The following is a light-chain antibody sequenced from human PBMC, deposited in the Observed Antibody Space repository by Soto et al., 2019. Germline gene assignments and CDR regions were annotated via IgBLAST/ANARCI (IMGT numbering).Light chain of an antibody. CDR2: TNH. Sequence: QSVLTQPPSVFGTPGQKVSISCSGSASNLGGNPVNWYQHLPGAAPKLLIYTNHQRPSGVPDRFSGSKSGTSASLAISGLRSEDEADFYCAAWDDSLNAVVFGGGTKLTVL. CDR3: AAWDDSLNAVV. V-gene: IGLV1-44*01. CDR1: ASNLGGNP. J-gene: IGLJ2*01.